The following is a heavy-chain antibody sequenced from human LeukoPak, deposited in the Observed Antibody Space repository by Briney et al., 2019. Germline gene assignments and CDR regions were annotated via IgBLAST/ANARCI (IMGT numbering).Heavy chain of an antibody. CDR3: ARERAAAGTFGY. D-gene: IGHD6-13*01. CDR2: IIPIFGTA. J-gene: IGHJ4*02. V-gene: IGHV1-69*06. CDR1: VGTFSSYS. Sequence: GSSVKVSCKASVGTFSSYSISWVRQAPGQGLEWMGGIIPIFGTANYAQKFQRRVTITADKSTSTAYMELSSLRSEDTAVYYCARERAAAGTFGYWGQGTLVTVSS.